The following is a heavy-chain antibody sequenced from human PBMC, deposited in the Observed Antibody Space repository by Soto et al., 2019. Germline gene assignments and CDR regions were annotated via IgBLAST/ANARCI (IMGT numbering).Heavy chain of an antibody. J-gene: IGHJ5*02. Sequence: GWSLRLSWAASAFNFSNYDRNCVRQPPAKGLEWVSAISGSGGRPYYADYVQGRSTISKDNSKDTLYMQMNSLKDEDTAVSYCARAQSTGPWGWFDPWGQGTIVTVSS. CDR3: ARAQSTGPWGWFDP. CDR1: AFNFSNYD. D-gene: IGHD7-27*01. V-gene: IGHV3-23*01. CDR2: ISGSGGRP.